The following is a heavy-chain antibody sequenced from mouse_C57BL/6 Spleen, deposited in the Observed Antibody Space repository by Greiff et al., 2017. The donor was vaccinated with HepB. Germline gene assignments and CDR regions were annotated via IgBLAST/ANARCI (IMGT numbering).Heavy chain of an antibody. CDR1: GYTFTSYT. V-gene: IGHV1-4*01. Sequence: VKVVESGAELARPGASVKMSCKASGYTFTSYTMHWVKQRPGQGLEWIGYINPSSGYTKYNQKFKDKATLTADKSSSTAYMQLSSLTSEDSAVYYCARGGSYGSSLYYFDYWGQGTTLTVSS. J-gene: IGHJ2*01. D-gene: IGHD1-1*01. CDR2: INPSSGYT. CDR3: ARGGSYGSSLYYFDY.